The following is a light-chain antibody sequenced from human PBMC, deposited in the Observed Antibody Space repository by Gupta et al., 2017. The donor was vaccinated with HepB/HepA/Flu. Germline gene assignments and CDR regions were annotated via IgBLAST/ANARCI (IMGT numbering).Light chain of an antibody. CDR2: WAS. Sequence: DIVMTQAPDYLAVSLGERATINCKSSQTSLCTSKNKNCADWHQQKPGQPPKLLIYWASMRDSGVPDRFSGRSSGTDFTLTISILPADDVTVYYCQQVSGPRITFGQGTRLEIK. J-gene: IGKJ5*01. CDR3: QQVSGPRIT. CDR1: QTSLCTSKNKNC. V-gene: IGKV4-1*01.